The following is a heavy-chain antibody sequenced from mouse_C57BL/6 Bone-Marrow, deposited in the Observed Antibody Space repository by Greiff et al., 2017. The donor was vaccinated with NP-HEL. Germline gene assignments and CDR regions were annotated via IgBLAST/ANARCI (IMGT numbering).Heavy chain of an antibody. D-gene: IGHD2-4*01. CDR3: AFYYDYDTYAMDY. J-gene: IGHJ4*01. CDR2: ISSGSSTI. Sequence: EVQVVESGGGLVKPGGSLKLSCAASGFTFSDYGMHWVRQAPEKGLEWVAYISSGSSTIYYADKVKGRFTISRDNAKNTLFLQMTSLRSEDTAMYYCAFYYDYDTYAMDYWGQGTSVTVSS. CDR1: GFTFSDYG. V-gene: IGHV5-17*01.